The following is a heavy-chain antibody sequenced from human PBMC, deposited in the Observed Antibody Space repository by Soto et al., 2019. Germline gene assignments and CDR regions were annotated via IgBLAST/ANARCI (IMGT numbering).Heavy chain of an antibody. Sequence: RVLRLSCAASGFTFSSYGMHWVRQAPGKGLEWVAVISYDGSNKYYADSVKGRFTISRDNSKNTLYLQMNSLRAEDTAVYYCAKDLANQNDAFDIWGQGTMVTVSS. CDR1: GFTFSSYG. J-gene: IGHJ3*02. V-gene: IGHV3-30*18. CDR2: ISYDGSNK. CDR3: AKDLANQNDAFDI.